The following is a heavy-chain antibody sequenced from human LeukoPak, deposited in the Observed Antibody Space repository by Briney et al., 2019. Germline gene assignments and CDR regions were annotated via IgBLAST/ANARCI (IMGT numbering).Heavy chain of an antibody. J-gene: IGHJ4*02. CDR3: SKRDIVAGVVDR. CDR1: GFTFNNYA. D-gene: IGHD5-12*01. V-gene: IGHV3-23*01. Sequence: GGSLRLSCAASGFTFNNYAMNWVRQAPGKGLEWVSIISDDGVYAYYTDSVKGRFTISRDNSKDTLYLQMNSLRAEDTAVYYCSKRDIVAGVVDRWGQGALVTVSS. CDR2: ISDDGVYA.